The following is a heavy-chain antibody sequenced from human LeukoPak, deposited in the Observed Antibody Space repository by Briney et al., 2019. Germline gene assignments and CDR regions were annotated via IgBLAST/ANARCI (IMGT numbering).Heavy chain of an antibody. CDR2: INHSGST. CDR3: ARESGFLEWLLYRSSYYMDV. D-gene: IGHD3-3*01. V-gene: IGHV4-34*01. CDR1: GGSFSGYY. Sequence: SETLSLTCAVYGGSFSGYYWSWIRQPPGKGLEWIGEINHSGSTNYNPSLKSRVTISVDTSKNQFSLKLSSVTAADTAVYYWARESGFLEWLLYRSSYYMDVWGKGTTVTVSS. J-gene: IGHJ6*03.